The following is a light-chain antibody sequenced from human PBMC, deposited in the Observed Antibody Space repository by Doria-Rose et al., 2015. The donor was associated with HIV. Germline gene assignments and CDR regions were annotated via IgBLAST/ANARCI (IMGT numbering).Light chain of an antibody. CDR1: QRVKSSY. CDR3: QQYGTSRGT. CDR2: DAS. J-gene: IGKJ5*01. V-gene: IGKV3-20*01. Sequence: EIVMTQSPGTLSLSPAERATLSCRASQRVKSSYLAWYQQTPGQTHRLVIYDASTRATGIPDRCSGSGSGTDFTLTISRLEPEDVAVYYCQQYGTSRGTFGQGTRLEIK.